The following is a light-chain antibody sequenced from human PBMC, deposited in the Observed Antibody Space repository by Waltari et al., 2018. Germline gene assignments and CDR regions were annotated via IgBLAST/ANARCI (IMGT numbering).Light chain of an antibody. J-gene: IGLJ1*01. Sequence: QSALTQPRSVSGSPGQSVTISCTGPSSDVGGYNYVSWYQQHPDKAPKFMIYDVSKRPSGVPDRFSGSKSGNTASLTISGLQAEDEADYYCCSFAGRHYVFGTGTKVTVL. V-gene: IGLV2-11*01. CDR1: SSDVGGYNY. CDR3: CSFAGRHYV. CDR2: DVS.